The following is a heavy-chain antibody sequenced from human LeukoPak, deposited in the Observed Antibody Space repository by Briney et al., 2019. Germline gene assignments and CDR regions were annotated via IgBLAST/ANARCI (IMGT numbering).Heavy chain of an antibody. J-gene: IGHJ4*02. CDR2: INPNSGGT. Sequence: ASXKVSCKASGYTFTGYYMHWVRQAPGQGLEWMGWINPNSGGTNYAQKFQGRVTMTRDTSISTAYMELSRLRSDDTAVYYCARVESGSYQTLFDYWGQGTLVTVSS. CDR1: GYTFTGYY. CDR3: ARVESGSYQTLFDY. D-gene: IGHD1-26*01. V-gene: IGHV1-2*02.